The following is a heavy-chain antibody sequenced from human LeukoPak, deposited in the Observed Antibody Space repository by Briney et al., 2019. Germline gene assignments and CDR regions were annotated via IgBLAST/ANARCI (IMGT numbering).Heavy chain of an antibody. D-gene: IGHD4-11*01. CDR2: INQDGSEK. V-gene: IGHV3-7*05. J-gene: IGHJ4*02. CDR3: ARDDHYSSWN. CDR1: GFTFSRYW. Sequence: PGGSLTLSCAGSGFTFSRYWMSCVRRAPGKGLEWVANINQDGSEKYYVDSVKGRLTISKDNAKNSLYLQMNSLRAEDTAMYYCARDDHYSSWNWGQGTLVTVSS.